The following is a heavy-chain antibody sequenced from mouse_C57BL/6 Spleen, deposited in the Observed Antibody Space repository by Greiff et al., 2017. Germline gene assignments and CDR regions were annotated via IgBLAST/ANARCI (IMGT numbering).Heavy chain of an antibody. V-gene: IGHV8-8*01. CDR1: GFSLSTFGMG. Sequence: QVTLKVSGPGILQPSQTLSLTCSFSGFSLSTFGMGVGWIRQPSGKGLEWLAHIWWDDDKNYNPALKSRLTISKDTSKSQVFLKIANVDTADTATYYCARIAHYGSKGDYFDDWGQGTTLTVSS. J-gene: IGHJ2*01. CDR2: IWWDDDK. D-gene: IGHD1-1*01. CDR3: ARIAHYGSKGDYFDD.